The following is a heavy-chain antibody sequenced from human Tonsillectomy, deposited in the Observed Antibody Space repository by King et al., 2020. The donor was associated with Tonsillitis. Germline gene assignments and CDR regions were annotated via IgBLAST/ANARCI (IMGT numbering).Heavy chain of an antibody. D-gene: IGHD3-22*01. J-gene: IGHJ4*02. CDR2: ISGSLGYI. V-gene: IGHV3-21*01. CDR3: ARAHYYDSSDYYFFDY. CDR1: GFTFSNYN. Sequence: VQLVESGGGLVKPGGSLRLSCAASGFTFSNYNMNWVRQAPGKGLEWVSSISGSLGYIYYADSVMRRFTISRDNTKNSLYLQMNSLRAEDTAVYYCARAHYYDSSDYYFFDYWGQGTLVTVSS.